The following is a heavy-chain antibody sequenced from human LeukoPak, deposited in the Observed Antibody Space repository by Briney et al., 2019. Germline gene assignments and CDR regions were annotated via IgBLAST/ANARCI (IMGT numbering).Heavy chain of an antibody. CDR3: ARIYSSSSGWFDP. D-gene: IGHD6-6*01. J-gene: IGHJ5*02. CDR2: IYHSGST. Sequence: SETLSLTCAVSGGSISISNWWSWVRQPPGKGLEWIGEIYHSGSTNYNPSLKSRVTISVDKSKNQFSLKLRSVTAADTAVYYCARIYSSSSGWFDPWGQGTLVTVSS. V-gene: IGHV4-4*02. CDR1: GGSISISNW.